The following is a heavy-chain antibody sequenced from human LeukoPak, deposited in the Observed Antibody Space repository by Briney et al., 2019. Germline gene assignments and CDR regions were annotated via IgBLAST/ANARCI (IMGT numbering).Heavy chain of an antibody. J-gene: IGHJ4*02. CDR1: GFTLSSNW. V-gene: IGHV3-74*01. CDR3: AKAGGLVATIPPDY. CDR2: IYSDGSRT. Sequence: PGGSLRLSCAGSGFTLSSNWMHWVRQGPGKGLVWVSRIYSDGSRTNYADSVKGRFTISRDNSKNTLYLQMNSLRAEDTAVYYCAKAGGLVATIPPDYWGQGTLVTVSS. D-gene: IGHD5-12*01.